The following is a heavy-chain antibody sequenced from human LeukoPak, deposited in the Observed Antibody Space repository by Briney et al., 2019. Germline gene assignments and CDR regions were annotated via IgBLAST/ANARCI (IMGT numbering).Heavy chain of an antibody. Sequence: GGSLRLSCAASGFTFSSYDMHWVRQATGKGLEWVSAIGTAGDTYYPGSVKGRFTISRENAKNSLYLQMNSLRAEDTAVYYCAKQLGYCSDGSCYFPYWGQGTLVTVSS. V-gene: IGHV3-13*01. CDR2: IGTAGDT. CDR3: AKQLGYCSDGSCYFPY. J-gene: IGHJ4*02. CDR1: GFTFSSYD. D-gene: IGHD2-15*01.